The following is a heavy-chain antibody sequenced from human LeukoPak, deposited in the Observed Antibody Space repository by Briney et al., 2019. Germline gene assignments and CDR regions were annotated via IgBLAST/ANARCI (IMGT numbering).Heavy chain of an antibody. D-gene: IGHD6-19*01. CDR2: FYYTGNT. V-gene: IGHV4-39*01. CDR1: GGSITTSSFY. J-gene: IGHJ5*02. Sequence: PSETLSLTCNVSGGSITTSSFYWGWIRQTPGKGLEWIGTFYYTGNTYYNRSLKRRATIAVDTSKDQFFLGLSSVTAADTAVYYCVRAVGAVAGPGDWFDPWGPGTLVTASS. CDR3: VRAVGAVAGPGDWFDP.